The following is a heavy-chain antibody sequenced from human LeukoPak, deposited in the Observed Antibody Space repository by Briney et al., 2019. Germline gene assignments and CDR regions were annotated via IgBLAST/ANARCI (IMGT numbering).Heavy chain of an antibody. CDR1: GGTFGTYA. D-gene: IGHD3-22*01. V-gene: IGHV1-69*13. Sequence: SVKVSCKASGGTFGTYAISWVRRAPGQGLGWMGGIIPIFGTANYAQKFQGRVTITADESTSTAYMELSSLRSEDTAVYYCARDVHYYDSSGSGYYFDYWGQGTLVTVSS. J-gene: IGHJ4*02. CDR3: ARDVHYYDSSGSGYYFDY. CDR2: IIPIFGTA.